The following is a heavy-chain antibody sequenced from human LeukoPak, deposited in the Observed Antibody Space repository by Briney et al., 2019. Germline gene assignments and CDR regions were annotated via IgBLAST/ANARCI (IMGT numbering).Heavy chain of an antibody. Sequence: GGSLRLSCAASGFTFSSYWMHWVRQAPGKGLVWVSRINSDGSTTSYADSVKGRFTISRDNAKNSLYLQMNSLRAEDTAVYYCARDGVGRYYFDYWGQGTLVTVSS. CDR2: INSDGSTT. CDR3: ARDGVGRYYFDY. D-gene: IGHD3-10*01. V-gene: IGHV3-74*01. J-gene: IGHJ4*02. CDR1: GFTFSSYW.